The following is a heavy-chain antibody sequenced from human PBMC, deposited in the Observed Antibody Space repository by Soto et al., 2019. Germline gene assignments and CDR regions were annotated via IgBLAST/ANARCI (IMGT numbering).Heavy chain of an antibody. J-gene: IGHJ5*02. CDR2: INPTSDSA. Sequence: SVKVSCKAPGGTFNNYGISCVRQAPGQGLEWMGGINPTSDSANYAQNFQGRVTITADKSTSTAYLEVNSLRSDDTAVYYCARGGYCGSTSCYGDDWFDPWGQGTLVTVSS. V-gene: IGHV1-69*06. CDR1: GGTFNNYG. D-gene: IGHD2-2*01. CDR3: ARGGYCGSTSCYGDDWFDP.